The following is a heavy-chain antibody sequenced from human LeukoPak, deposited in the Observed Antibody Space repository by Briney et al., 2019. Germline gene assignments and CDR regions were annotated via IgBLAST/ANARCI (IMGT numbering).Heavy chain of an antibody. CDR2: IYYSGST. V-gene: IGHV4-30-2*03. J-gene: IGHJ4*02. CDR1: GDSISSGVYY. D-gene: IGHD3-10*01. CDR3: ARRRGTYYGSGSYYNRD. Sequence: SQTLSLTCTVSGDSISSGVYYWSWIRQPAGKGLEWIGRIYYSGSTYYNPSLKSRVTISVDTSKNQFSLKLSSVTAADTAVYYCARRRGTYYGSGSYYNRDWGQGTLVTVSS.